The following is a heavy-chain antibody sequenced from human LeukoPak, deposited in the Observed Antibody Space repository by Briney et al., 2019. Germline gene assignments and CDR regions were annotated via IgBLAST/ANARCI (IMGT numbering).Heavy chain of an antibody. Sequence: ASVKVSCKASGYTFTSYGISWVRQAPGQGLEWMGWISAYNGNTSYAQKLQGRVTMTTDTSTSTAYMELRSLRSDDTAVYYCATEGCSSTSCFYYYYYYMDVWAKGPRSPSP. D-gene: IGHD2-2*01. V-gene: IGHV1-18*01. J-gene: IGHJ6*03. CDR3: ATEGCSSTSCFYYYYYYMDV. CDR1: GYTFTSYG. CDR2: ISAYNGNT.